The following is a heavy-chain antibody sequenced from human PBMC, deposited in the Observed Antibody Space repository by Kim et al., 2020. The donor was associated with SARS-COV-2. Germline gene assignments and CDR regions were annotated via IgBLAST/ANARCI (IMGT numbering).Heavy chain of an antibody. CDR1: GFTFSSYS. CDR2: ISSSSSYI. V-gene: IGHV3-21*01. J-gene: IGHJ3*02. CDR3: ASPSPISRYFDREGVDAFDI. D-gene: IGHD3-9*01. Sequence: GGSLRLSCAASGFTFSSYSMNWVRQAPGKGLEWVSSISSSSSYIYYADSVKGRFTISRDNAKNSLYLQMNSLRAEDTAVYYCASPSPISRYFDREGVDAFDIWGQGTMVTVSS.